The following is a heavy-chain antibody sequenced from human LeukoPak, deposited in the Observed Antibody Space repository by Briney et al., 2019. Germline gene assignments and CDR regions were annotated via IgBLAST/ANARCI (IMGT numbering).Heavy chain of an antibody. J-gene: IGHJ5*02. V-gene: IGHV1-8*02. CDR3: ARAYCGGDCYSGGDWFDP. D-gene: IGHD2-21*02. CDR1: GYTFTSYG. CDR2: MNPNSGNT. Sequence: ASVKVSCKASGYTFTSYGISWVRQAPGQGLEWMGWMNPNSGNTGYAQKFQGRVTMTRNTSISTAYMELSSLRSEDTAVYYCARAYCGGDCYSGGDWFDPWGQGTLVTVSS.